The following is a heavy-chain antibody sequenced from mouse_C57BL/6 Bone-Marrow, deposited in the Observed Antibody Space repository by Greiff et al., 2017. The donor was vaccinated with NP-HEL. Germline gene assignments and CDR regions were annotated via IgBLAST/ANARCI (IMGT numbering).Heavy chain of an antibody. D-gene: IGHD1-1*01. V-gene: IGHV1-75*01. J-gene: IGHJ4*01. CDR3: EIEEITTVVALGDY. CDR1: GYTFTDYY. CDR2: IFPGSGST. Sequence: QVQLQQPGPELVKPGASVKISCKASGYTFTDYYINWVKQRPGQGLEWIGWIFPGSGSTYYNEKFKGKATLTVDKSSSTAYMLLSSLTSEDSAVYFCEIEEITTVVALGDYWGQGTSVTVSS.